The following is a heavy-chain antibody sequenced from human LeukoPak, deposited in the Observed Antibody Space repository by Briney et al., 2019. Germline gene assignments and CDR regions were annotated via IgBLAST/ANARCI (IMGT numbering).Heavy chain of an antibody. CDR3: ARDLGYCSRTSCYTADHFDY. CDR1: GFTFSSYA. J-gene: IGHJ4*02. V-gene: IGHV3-30-3*01. D-gene: IGHD2-2*02. CDR2: ISYDGSNK. Sequence: GRSLRLSCAASGFTFSSYAMHWVRQAPGKGLEWVAVISYDGSNKYYADSVKGRFTISRDNSKNTLYLQMNSLRAEDTAVYYCARDLGYCSRTSCYTADHFDYWGQGTLVTVSS.